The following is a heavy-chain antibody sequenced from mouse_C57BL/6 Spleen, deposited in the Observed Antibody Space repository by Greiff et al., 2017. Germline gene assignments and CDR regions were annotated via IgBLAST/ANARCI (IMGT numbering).Heavy chain of an antibody. V-gene: IGHV2-6*03. D-gene: IGHD2-4*01. CDR2: IWSDGST. CDR1: GFSLTSYG. CDR3: ARGNDYDYYALDY. J-gene: IGHJ4*01. Sequence: QVQLQQSGPGLVAPSQSLSITCTVSGFSLTSYGVHWVRQPPGKGLEWVVVIWSDGSTTYNSALKSRLSISKDNSKSQVFLKMNSLQTDDTAMYYCARGNDYDYYALDYWGQGTSVTVSS.